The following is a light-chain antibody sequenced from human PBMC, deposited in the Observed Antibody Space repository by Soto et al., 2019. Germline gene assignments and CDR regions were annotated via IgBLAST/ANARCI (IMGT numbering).Light chain of an antibody. V-gene: IGKV3-20*01. CDR2: GAS. CDR3: QQYGTSPGWT. J-gene: IGKJ1*01. CDR1: QSVSSKY. Sequence: RSACTLSLSTGERATLSCGASQSVSSKYVAWYQQKRGQAPRLLIYGASSRATGIPDRFSGSGSGTDFTLTISRLEPEDFAVYYCQQYGTSPGWTFAQRTKVAIK.